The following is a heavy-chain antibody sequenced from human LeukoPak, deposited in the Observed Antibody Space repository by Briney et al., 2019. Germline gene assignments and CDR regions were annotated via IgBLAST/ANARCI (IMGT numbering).Heavy chain of an antibody. J-gene: IGHJ4*02. V-gene: IGHV4-39*07. CDR2: IYYSGST. CDR1: GGSISSSSYY. Sequence: PSETLSLTCTVSGGSISSSSYYWGWIRQPPGKGLEGIGSIYYSGSTYYNPSLKSRVTISVDTSKNQFSLKLSSVTAADTAVYYCAGGDYYDSSGYITPPDYWGQGTLVTVSS. CDR3: AGGDYYDSSGYITPPDY. D-gene: IGHD3-22*01.